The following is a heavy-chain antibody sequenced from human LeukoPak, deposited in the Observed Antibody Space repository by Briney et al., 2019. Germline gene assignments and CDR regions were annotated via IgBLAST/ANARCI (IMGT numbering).Heavy chain of an antibody. CDR2: IYYSGST. CDR3: ARLSGRGYYYMDV. J-gene: IGHJ6*03. V-gene: IGHV4-39*01. Sequence: SETLSLTCTVSGGSISSSSYYWGWIRQPPGKGLEWIGSIYYSGSTYYNPSLKSRVTISVDTSKNQFSLQLNSVTPEDTAVYYCARLSGRGYYYMDVWGKGTTVTISS. CDR1: GGSISSSSYY. D-gene: IGHD3-9*01.